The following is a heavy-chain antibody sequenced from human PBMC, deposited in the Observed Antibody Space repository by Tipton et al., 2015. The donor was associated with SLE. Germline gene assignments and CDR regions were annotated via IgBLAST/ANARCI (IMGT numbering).Heavy chain of an antibody. CDR1: GGSISSYY. CDR3: ARDRGGGPTPDAFDI. J-gene: IGHJ3*02. V-gene: IGHV4-59*01. CDR2: IYYSGST. D-gene: IGHD3-10*01. Sequence: TLSLTCTVSGGSISSYYWSWIRQPPGKGLEWIGYIYYSGSTNYNPSLKSRVTISVDTSTNQFSLKLSSVTAADTAVYYCARDRGGGPTPDAFDIWGQGTMVTVSS.